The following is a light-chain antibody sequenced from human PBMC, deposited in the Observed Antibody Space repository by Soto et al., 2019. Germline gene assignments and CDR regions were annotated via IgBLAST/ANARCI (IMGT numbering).Light chain of an antibody. V-gene: IGKV1-5*01. CDR2: DGS. J-gene: IGKJ2*01. CDR3: QQYNSYLYT. CDR1: QSISSW. Sequence: DIQMTQSPSTLSASVGDRVTITCRASQSISSWLAWYQQKPGKAPKLLIYDGSSLESGVPSRFSGSGSGTEFTLTISSLQPDDFATYYCQQYNSYLYTFGQGTKVDIK.